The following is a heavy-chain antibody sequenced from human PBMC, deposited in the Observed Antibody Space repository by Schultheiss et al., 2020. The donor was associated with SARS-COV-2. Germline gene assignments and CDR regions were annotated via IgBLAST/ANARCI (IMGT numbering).Heavy chain of an antibody. CDR3: TTEVDYGDYVGDY. CDR2: IKSETDGGTT. Sequence: GGSLRLSCAASGFTFSSYAMHWVRQAPGKGLEWVGRIKSETDGGTTDYAAPVKGRFTISRDDSKNTLYLQMNSLKTEDTAVYYCTTEVDYGDYVGDYWGQGTLVTVSS. CDR1: GFTFSSYA. D-gene: IGHD4-17*01. J-gene: IGHJ4*02. V-gene: IGHV3-15*01.